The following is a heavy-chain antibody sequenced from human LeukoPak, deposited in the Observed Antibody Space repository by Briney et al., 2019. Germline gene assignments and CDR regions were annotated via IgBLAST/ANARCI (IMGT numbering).Heavy chain of an antibody. V-gene: IGHV1-69*06. J-gene: IGHJ4*02. CDR2: IIPIFGTA. CDR3: ASSRVRFFDRIAVAVGFDY. Sequence: SVKVSCKASGGTFSSYAISWVRQPPGQGLEWMGVIIPIFGTANYAQKFQGRVTITADKSTSTAYMELSSLRSEDTAVYYCASSRVRFFDRIAVAVGFDYWGQGTLVTVSS. D-gene: IGHD6-19*01. CDR1: GGTFSSYA.